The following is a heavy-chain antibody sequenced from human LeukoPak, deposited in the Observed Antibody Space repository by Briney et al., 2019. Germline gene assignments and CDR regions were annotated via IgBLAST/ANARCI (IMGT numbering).Heavy chain of an antibody. D-gene: IGHD3-16*01. CDR3: ARGGGLDV. V-gene: IGHV3-73*01. J-gene: IGHJ6*02. Sequence: GGSLKLSCAASGFTFSGSAMHWVRQASGKGLEWVGRIRSKANSYATAYAASVKGRFTISRDDSKNTAYLQMNSLQTEDTAVYFCARGGGLDVWGQGATVTVSS. CDR1: GFTFSGSA. CDR2: IRSKANSYAT.